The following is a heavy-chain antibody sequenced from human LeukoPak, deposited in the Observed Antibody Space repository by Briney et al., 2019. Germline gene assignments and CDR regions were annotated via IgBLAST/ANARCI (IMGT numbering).Heavy chain of an antibody. CDR2: ISYPGST. J-gene: IGHJ6*03. D-gene: IGHD3-10*01. CDR1: GGSISSYY. Sequence: SETLSLTCTVSGGSISSYYWSWIRQPPGKGLDWIGYISYPGSTNYNPSLNSRVTISIDTSKNQFSLKLSSVTAADTAVYYCARGVGELLSYYYYYYMDVRGKGTTVTISS. CDR3: ARGVGELLSYYYYYYMDV. V-gene: IGHV4-59*01.